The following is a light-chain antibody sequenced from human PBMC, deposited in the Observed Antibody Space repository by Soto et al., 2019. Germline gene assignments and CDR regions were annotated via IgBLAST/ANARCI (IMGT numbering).Light chain of an antibody. J-gene: IGKJ1*01. Sequence: EIVLTQSPATLSLSPGERATLSCRASQTVSSSLAWYQQKPGQAPRLLIYGASTRATGIPARFSGSGSGTEFTLTISSLQSEDFAVYYCQQYNNWPLWTFGQGTKVDIK. V-gene: IGKV3-15*01. CDR2: GAS. CDR3: QQYNNWPLWT. CDR1: QTVSSS.